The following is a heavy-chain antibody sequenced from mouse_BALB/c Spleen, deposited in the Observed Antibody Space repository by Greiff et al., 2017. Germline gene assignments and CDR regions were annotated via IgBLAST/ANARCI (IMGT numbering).Heavy chain of an antibody. CDR2: ISSGGSYT. J-gene: IGHJ3*01. Sequence: EVMLVESGGDLVKPGGSLKLSCAASGFTFSSYGMSWVRQTPDKRLEWVATISSGGSYTYYPDSVKGRFTISRDNAKNTLYLQMSSLKSEDTAMYYCARHEDYGSSLFAYWGQGTLVTVSA. CDR1: GFTFSSYG. D-gene: IGHD1-1*01. V-gene: IGHV5-6*01. CDR3: ARHEDYGSSLFAY.